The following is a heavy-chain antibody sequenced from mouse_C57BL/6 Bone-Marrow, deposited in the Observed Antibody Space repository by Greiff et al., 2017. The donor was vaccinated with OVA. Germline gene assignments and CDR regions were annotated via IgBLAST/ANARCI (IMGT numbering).Heavy chain of an antibody. D-gene: IGHD1-1*01. J-gene: IGHJ1*03. V-gene: IGHV5-4*01. CDR2: ISDGGSYT. CDR3: AREDYGSSYGYWYFDV. Sequence: EVQLVESGGGLVKPGGSLKLSCAASGFTFSSYAMSWVRQTPEQRLEWVATISDGGSYTYYPDNVKGRFTISRDNAKNNLYLQMSHLKSEDTAMYYCAREDYGSSYGYWYFDVWGTGTTVTVSS. CDR1: GFTFSSYA.